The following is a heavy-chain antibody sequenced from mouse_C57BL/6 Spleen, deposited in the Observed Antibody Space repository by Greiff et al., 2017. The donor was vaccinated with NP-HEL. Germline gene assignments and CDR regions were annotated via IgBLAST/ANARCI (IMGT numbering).Heavy chain of an antibody. D-gene: IGHD2-1*01. CDR1: GYTFTDYN. J-gene: IGHJ3*01. Sequence: VQLHQSGPELVKPGASVKIPCKASGYTFTDYNMDWVKQSHGKSLEWIGDINPNNGGTIYNQKFKGKATLTVDKSSSTAYMEPRSLTSEDTAVYYCARGDGNYVGFAYWGQGTLVTVSA. V-gene: IGHV1-18*01. CDR2: INPNNGGT. CDR3: ARGDGNYVGFAY.